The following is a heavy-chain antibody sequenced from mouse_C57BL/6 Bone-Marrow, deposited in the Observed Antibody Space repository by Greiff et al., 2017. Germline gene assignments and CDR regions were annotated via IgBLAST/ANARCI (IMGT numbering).Heavy chain of an antibody. CDR3: ARPGSSPYWYFDV. J-gene: IGHJ1*03. D-gene: IGHD1-1*01. CDR2: IDPSDSYT. V-gene: IGHV1-50*01. CDR1: GYTFTSYW. Sequence: VQLQQPGAELVKPGASVKLSCKASGYTFTSYWMQWVKQRPGQGLEWIGEIDPSDSYTNYNQKFKGKATLTVDTSSSTAYMQLRSLTSEDSAVYYCARPGSSPYWYFDVCGTGTTVTVSS.